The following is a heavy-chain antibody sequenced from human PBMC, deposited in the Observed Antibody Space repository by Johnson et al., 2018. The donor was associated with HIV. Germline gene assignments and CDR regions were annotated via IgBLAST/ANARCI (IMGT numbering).Heavy chain of an antibody. CDR1: GFTFSSYA. D-gene: IGHD3-22*01. J-gene: IGHJ3*02. CDR3: ARRSGITMIAGDAFDI. CDR2: ISGSGGTT. V-gene: IGHV3-23*04. Sequence: VQLVESGGGLVQPGGSLRLSCAASGFTFSSYAMSWVRQAPGKGLEWVSAISGSGGTTYYADHVKGRFTISRDNSKNTLYLQMNSLRAQDTALYYCARRSGITMIAGDAFDIWGQGTMVTVSS.